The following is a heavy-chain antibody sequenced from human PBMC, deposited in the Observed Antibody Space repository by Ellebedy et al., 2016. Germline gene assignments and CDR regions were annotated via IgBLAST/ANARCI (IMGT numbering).Heavy chain of an antibody. D-gene: IGHD3-10*01. CDR1: GGSISSSSYY. Sequence: SETLSLTXTVSGGSISSSSYYWGWIRQPPGKGLEWIGSIYYSGSTYYNPSLKSRVTISVDTSKNQFSLKLSSVTAADTAVYYCARVRMRSGRPNWFDPWGQGTLVTVSS. CDR3: ARVRMRSGRPNWFDP. V-gene: IGHV4-39*01. CDR2: IYYSGST. J-gene: IGHJ5*02.